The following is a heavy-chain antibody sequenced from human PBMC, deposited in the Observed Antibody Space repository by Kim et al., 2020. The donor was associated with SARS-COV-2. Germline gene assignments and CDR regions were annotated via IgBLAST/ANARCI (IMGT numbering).Heavy chain of an antibody. V-gene: IGHV1-8*01. J-gene: IGHJ4*02. Sequence: ASVKVSCKASGYSFTSYVINWVRQATGQGLEWMGWMNPNSGNTGFVERFHGRVSMTRNTSINTASMELSSLRSDDTAVYYCLGGPRDSWGQGTLVTVSS. D-gene: IGHD2-15*01. CDR1: GYSFTSYV. CDR2: MNPNSGNT. CDR3: LGGPRDS.